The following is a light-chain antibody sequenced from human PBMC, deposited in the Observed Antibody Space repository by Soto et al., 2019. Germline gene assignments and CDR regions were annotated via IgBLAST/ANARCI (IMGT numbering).Light chain of an antibody. CDR1: QNIARW. CDR3: QQYSSYPRT. CDR2: DAS. J-gene: IGKJ1*01. Sequence: DIQMTQSPPTLSASVGDRVTITCRASQNIARWLAWYQQKPGKAPKFLIYDASSVASGVPSRFSGSGSGTEFTLTISSLQPDDFATYYCQQYSSYPRTFGQGTKVDIK. V-gene: IGKV1-5*01.